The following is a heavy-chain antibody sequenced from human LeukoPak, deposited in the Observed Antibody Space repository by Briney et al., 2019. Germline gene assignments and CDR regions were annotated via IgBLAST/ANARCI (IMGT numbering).Heavy chain of an antibody. Sequence: PSETLSLTCAVYGGSFSGYYWSWIRQPPGKGLEWIGEINHGGSTNYNASLKSRATISVGTSKNQFSLKLSSVTVADTAVYYCARERNEIEYSSSSRPFGYWGQGTLVTVSS. CDR2: INHGGST. CDR1: GGSFSGYY. V-gene: IGHV4-34*01. D-gene: IGHD6-6*01. J-gene: IGHJ4*02. CDR3: ARERNEIEYSSSSRPFGY.